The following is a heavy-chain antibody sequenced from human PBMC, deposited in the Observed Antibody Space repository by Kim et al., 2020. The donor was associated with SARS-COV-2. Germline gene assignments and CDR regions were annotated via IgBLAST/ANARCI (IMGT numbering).Heavy chain of an antibody. V-gene: IGHV4-34*09. D-gene: IGHD3-10*01. CDR3: ARDPGSGSYNV. CDR2: N. J-gene: IGHJ4*02. Sequence: NNYNPPLKSRVTISVDTSKTQFSLKLSSVTAADTAVYYCARDPGSGSYNVWGQGTLVTVSS.